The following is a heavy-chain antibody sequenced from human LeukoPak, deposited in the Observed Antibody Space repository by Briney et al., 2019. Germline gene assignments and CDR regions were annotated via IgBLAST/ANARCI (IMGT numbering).Heavy chain of an antibody. D-gene: IGHD3-3*01. V-gene: IGHV1-2*04. CDR2: INPNSGGT. J-gene: IGHJ3*02. CDR1: GYTFTGYY. CDR3: ARVGFSPRGFAFDI. Sequence: ASVKVSCKASGYTFTGYYMHWVRQAPGQGLEWMGWINPNSGGTNYAQKFQGWVTMTRETSISTAYMELSRLRSDDTAVYYCARVGFSPRGFAFDIWGQGTMVTVSS.